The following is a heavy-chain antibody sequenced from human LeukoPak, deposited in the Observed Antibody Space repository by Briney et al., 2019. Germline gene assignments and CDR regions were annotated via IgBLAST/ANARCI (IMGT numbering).Heavy chain of an antibody. V-gene: IGHV1-2*06. J-gene: IGHJ4*02. CDR1: GYTFTGYH. Sequence: ASVKVSCKASGYTFTGYHMHWVRQAPGQGLEWMGRINPNTGGTDYAQKFQGRVTMTRDTSISTAYMDLSRLRSDDTAVYYCARTYSSSDEFDYWGQGTLVTVSS. CDR2: INPNTGGT. CDR3: ARTYSSSDEFDY. D-gene: IGHD6-13*01.